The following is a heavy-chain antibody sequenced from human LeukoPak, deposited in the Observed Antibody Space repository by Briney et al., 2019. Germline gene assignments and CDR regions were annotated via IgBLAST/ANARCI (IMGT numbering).Heavy chain of an antibody. J-gene: IGHJ5*02. CDR3: ARAQITTSGSNWFDP. D-gene: IGHD4-11*01. V-gene: IGHV4-59*01. CDR1: GGPIRSYY. CDR2: IYYSGST. Sequence: SETLSLTCTVSGGPIRSYYWSWIRQPPGKGLEWIGYIYYSGSTNYNPSLKSRVTISVDTSKNQFSLKLSSVTAADTAVYYCARAQITTSGSNWFDPWGQGTLVTVSS.